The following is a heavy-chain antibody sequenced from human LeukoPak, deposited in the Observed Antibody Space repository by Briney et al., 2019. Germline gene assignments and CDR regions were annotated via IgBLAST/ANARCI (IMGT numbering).Heavy chain of an antibody. J-gene: IGHJ4*02. Sequence: PGGSLRLSCAVSGITLSNYGMSWVRQAPGKGLEWVAGISDRGSRTNYADSVRGRFTISTDHPKNTLYLQMNSLRAEDTAVYYCVVQITYGELSDPDFWGQGILVTVSS. CDR2: ISDRGSRT. CDR3: VVQITYGELSDPDF. D-gene: IGHD3-16*02. CDR1: GITLSNYG. V-gene: IGHV3-23*01.